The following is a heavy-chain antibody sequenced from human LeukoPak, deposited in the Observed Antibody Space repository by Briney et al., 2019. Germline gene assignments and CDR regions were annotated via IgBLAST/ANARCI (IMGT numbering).Heavy chain of an antibody. V-gene: IGHV3-74*03. Sequence: GGSLRLSCAASGFIFSSYYMHWVRQAPGKGLVWVSRIDLDGRSTTYADSVKGRFSISRDNAKSSLYLQMNTLRAEDTAVYYCATSSDSSGNDWGQGTLVTVSS. CDR3: ATSSDSSGND. CDR1: GFIFSSYY. J-gene: IGHJ4*02. CDR2: IDLDGRST. D-gene: IGHD3-22*01.